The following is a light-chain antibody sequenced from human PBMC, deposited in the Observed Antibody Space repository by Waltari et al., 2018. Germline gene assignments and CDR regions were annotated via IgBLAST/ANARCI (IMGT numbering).Light chain of an antibody. CDR3: SSYTSSGTRV. CDR2: DVT. Sequence: QPPLTQPASVSASVGPSIPIPCTGTSDDIGTYNFVPWYQQYPGKAPKLIVYDVTDRPSGISHRFSGSKSGNTASLIISGLQDEDEADYHCSSYTSSGTRVFGTGTTVTVL. V-gene: IGLV2-14*03. J-gene: IGLJ1*01. CDR1: SDDIGTYNF.